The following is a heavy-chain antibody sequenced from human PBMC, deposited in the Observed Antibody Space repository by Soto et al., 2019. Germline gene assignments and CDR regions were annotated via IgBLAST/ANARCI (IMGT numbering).Heavy chain of an antibody. CDR2: IDPSDSYT. J-gene: IGHJ3*02. V-gene: IGHV5-10-1*01. CDR3: ARRSGYDSVVAFDI. Sequence: GESLKISCRGSGYSFTSYWISWVRKMPGKGLEWMGRIDPSDSYTNYSPSFQGHVTISADKSISTAYLQWSSLKASDTAMYYCARRSGYDSVVAFDIWGQGTMVTVSS. CDR1: GYSFTSYW. D-gene: IGHD5-12*01.